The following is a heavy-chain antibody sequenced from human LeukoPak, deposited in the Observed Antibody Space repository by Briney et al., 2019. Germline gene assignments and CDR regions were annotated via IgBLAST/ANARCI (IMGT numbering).Heavy chain of an antibody. D-gene: IGHD2-8*01. J-gene: IGHJ6*02. CDR3: ARDGPNYAMDV. CDR2: IYSGGST. Sequence: PGGSLRLSCAASGFTVSTNYMNWVRQAPGKGLERVSVIYSGGSTYYADSVRGRFTISRDNSKNTLYLQMNSLRAEDTAVYSCARDGPNYAMDVWGQGTTVTVSS. V-gene: IGHV3-53*01. CDR1: GFTVSTNY.